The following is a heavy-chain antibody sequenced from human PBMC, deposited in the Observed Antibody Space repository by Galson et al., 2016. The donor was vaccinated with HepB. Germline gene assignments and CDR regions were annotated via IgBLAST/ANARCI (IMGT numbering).Heavy chain of an antibody. CDR3: ARDRSLVVPEYYYNYGMDV. D-gene: IGHD2-2*01. Sequence: LSLTCTVSGGSISSRNYYWGWIRQPPGKGLEWIGSIYYNGIIYYNPSLKSRVTISMDTSKNHLSLNLTSVTAADTAVYYCARDRSLVVPEYYYNYGMDVWGQGTTVTVSS. CDR1: GGSISSRNYY. J-gene: IGHJ6*02. CDR2: IYYNGII. V-gene: IGHV4-39*02.